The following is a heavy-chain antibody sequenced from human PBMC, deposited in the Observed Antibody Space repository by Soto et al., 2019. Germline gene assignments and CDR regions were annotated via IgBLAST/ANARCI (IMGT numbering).Heavy chain of an antibody. D-gene: IGHD3-10*01. Sequence: QVQLVESGGGVVQPGGSLRLSCVASGFTFSSYAMHWVRQTPGKGLEWVAVMPFNTADKHYADSVRGRFTVSRDNSKNMLYLQMNSLRPEDTAVYHCTRVAYPGSEIYNSYYFDYWGQGTLVTVSS. CDR3: TRVAYPGSEIYNSYYFDY. J-gene: IGHJ4*02. CDR1: GFTFSSYA. CDR2: MPFNTADK. V-gene: IGHV3-30-3*01.